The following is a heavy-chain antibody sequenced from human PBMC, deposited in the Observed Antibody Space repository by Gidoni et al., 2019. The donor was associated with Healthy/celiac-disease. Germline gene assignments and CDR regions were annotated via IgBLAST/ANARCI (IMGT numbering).Heavy chain of an antibody. CDR2: IYYSGST. Sequence: QLQLQESGPGLVKLSETLSLTCTVSGGSISSSSYYWGWIRQPPGKGLEWIGSIYYSGSTYYNPSLKSRVTISVDTSKNQFSLKLSSVTAADTAVYYCARNPYYDFWSGYENWFDPWGQGTLVTVSS. CDR3: ARNPYYDFWSGYENWFDP. V-gene: IGHV4-39*01. D-gene: IGHD3-3*01. J-gene: IGHJ5*02. CDR1: GGSISSSSYY.